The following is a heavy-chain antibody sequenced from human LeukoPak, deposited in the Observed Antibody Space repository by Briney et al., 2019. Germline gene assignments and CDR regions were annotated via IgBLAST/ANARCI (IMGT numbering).Heavy chain of an antibody. Sequence: PSETLSLTCTVSGGSISSGKYYWGWIRQPPGKGLEWIGSIYYSGSAYYNPSLKSRVTISVDTSKNQFSLKLTSVTAADTAVYYCARDARVQKWFGEVIMTTTYYFDDWGQGTLVTVSS. V-gene: IGHV4-39*07. CDR3: ARDARVQKWFGEVIMTTTYYFDD. CDR1: GGSISSGKYY. J-gene: IGHJ4*02. CDR2: IYYSGSA. D-gene: IGHD3-10*01.